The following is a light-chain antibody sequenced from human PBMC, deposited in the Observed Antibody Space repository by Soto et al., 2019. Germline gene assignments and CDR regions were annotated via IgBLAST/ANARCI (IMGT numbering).Light chain of an antibody. J-gene: IGLJ2*01. V-gene: IGLV1-40*01. CDR2: GNN. Sequence: QSVLTQPPPVSGAPGQRVTISCTGNNSNIGGGYDVHWYQQLPGTAPKLLIYGNNNRPSGVPDRFSGSKSYASASLAITGLQSEDEADYYCHSYDSRLSGSVFGGGPKVTVL. CDR1: NSNIGGGYD. CDR3: HSYDSRLSGSV.